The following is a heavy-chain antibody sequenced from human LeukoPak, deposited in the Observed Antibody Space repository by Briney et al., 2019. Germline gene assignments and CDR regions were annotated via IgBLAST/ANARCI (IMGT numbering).Heavy chain of an antibody. Sequence: ASVKVSCKTSGYTFSNYGVSWVRQAPGQGLEWMGWISAYNNNTNYAQKLQGRVTMTTDTSTSTAYMELRSLRSDDTAVYYCARDPQWYFDYWGQGTLVTVSS. CDR1: GYTFSNYG. CDR2: ISAYNNNT. CDR3: ARDPQWYFDY. V-gene: IGHV1-18*01. J-gene: IGHJ4*02. D-gene: IGHD6-19*01.